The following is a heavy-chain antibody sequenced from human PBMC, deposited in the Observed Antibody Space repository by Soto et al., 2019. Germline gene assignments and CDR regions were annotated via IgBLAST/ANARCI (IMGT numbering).Heavy chain of an antibody. CDR3: ARDRGLNDFWSGYPYYGMDV. Sequence: SVKVSCQASGGTFSSYAISWVRQAPGQGLEWMGGIIPIFGTANYAQKFQGRVTITADESTSTAYMELSSLRSEDTAVYYCARDRGLNDFWSGYPYYGMDVWGQGTTVTVSS. CDR2: IIPIFGTA. J-gene: IGHJ6*02. V-gene: IGHV1-69*13. CDR1: GGTFSSYA. D-gene: IGHD3-3*01.